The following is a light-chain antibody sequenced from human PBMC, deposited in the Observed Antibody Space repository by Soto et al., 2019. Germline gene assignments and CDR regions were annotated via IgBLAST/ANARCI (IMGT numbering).Light chain of an antibody. CDR2: DVS. V-gene: IGLV2-14*03. CDR3: SSFATTDTPMV. Sequence: QSALTQPASVSGSPGQSITISCTGTSSDVGGYSHVSWYQQHPGEAPKLMIYDVSSRPSGVSNRFSGSKAADTASLTISGLQAEDEADYYRSSFATTDTPMVFGGGTKVTVL. CDR1: SSDVGGYSH. J-gene: IGLJ2*01.